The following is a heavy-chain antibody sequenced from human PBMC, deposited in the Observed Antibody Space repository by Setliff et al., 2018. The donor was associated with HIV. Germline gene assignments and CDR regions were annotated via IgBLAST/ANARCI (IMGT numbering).Heavy chain of an antibody. CDR2: VWFDGRHK. Sequence: PGGSLRLSCAASKFTFGDYDMYWVRQAPGKGLEWVATVWFDGRHKYYGNSVKGRFSVSRDNSKNTLYLQMNRLRPEDTAVYYCTKGAERQWGEGVVPFDSWGQGTQVTVSS. V-gene: IGHV3-30*02. CDR3: TKGAERQWGEGVVPFDS. CDR1: KFTFGDYD. D-gene: IGHD3-10*01. J-gene: IGHJ4*02.